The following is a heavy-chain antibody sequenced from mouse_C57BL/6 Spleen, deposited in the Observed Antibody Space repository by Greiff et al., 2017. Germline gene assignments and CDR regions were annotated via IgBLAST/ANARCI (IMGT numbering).Heavy chain of an antibody. CDR1: GFNINDYY. J-gene: IGHJ2*01. CDR2: FVPEDGET. D-gene: IGHD3-3*01. Sequence: VQLQQSGAELVKPGASVKLSCTASGFNINDYYLHWLKRRTEQGLVWIGRFVPEDGETKYDPKFQGQATITADTSTNTAYMPVSSLTSEDSAGYCGARAGQPLDYWGQGTTLTVSS. CDR3: ARAGQPLDY. V-gene: IGHV14-2*01.